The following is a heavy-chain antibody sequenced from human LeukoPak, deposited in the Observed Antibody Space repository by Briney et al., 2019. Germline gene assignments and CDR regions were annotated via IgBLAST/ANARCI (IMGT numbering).Heavy chain of an antibody. CDR1: GGSIGSFY. D-gene: IGHD3-16*01. Sequence: SETLSLTCAVTGGSIGSFYWSWIRQPPGKGLEFIGYRHFSGSTDYNPSLKSRVTISADTSTNQFTLTLTSVTAANTAVYYCAGGFWGRYHDYWSQGTLVTVSS. V-gene: IGHV4-59*01. J-gene: IGHJ4*02. CDR2: RHFSGST. CDR3: AGGFWGRYHDY.